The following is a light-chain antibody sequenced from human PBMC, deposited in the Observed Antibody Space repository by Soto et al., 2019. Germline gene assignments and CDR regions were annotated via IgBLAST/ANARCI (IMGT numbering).Light chain of an antibody. V-gene: IGKV3-20*01. CDR1: QSVGSNY. Sequence: EILLTQSPGTLSLSPGERATLSCRTSQSVGSNYLAWYQQKPGQAPRLLIYEASRRATGIPDRFSGSGSGTDFTLTISRLEPEDFAVYYCQQFGTSPRYTFGQGTKLEI. CDR3: QQFGTSPRYT. J-gene: IGKJ2*01. CDR2: EAS.